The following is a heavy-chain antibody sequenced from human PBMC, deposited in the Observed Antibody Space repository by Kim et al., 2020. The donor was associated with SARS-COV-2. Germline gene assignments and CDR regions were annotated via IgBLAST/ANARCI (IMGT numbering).Heavy chain of an antibody. Sequence: NYAQKFQGRFTITLDTSISAAYMELSSLTSDDTAVYYCARDGYCYGAWFDPWGQGTLVTVSS. CDR3: ARDGYCYGAWFDP. D-gene: IGHD5-18*01. J-gene: IGHJ5*02. V-gene: IGHV1-2*02.